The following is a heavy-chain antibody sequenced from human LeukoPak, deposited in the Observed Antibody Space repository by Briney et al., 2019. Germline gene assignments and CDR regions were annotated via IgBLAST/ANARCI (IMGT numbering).Heavy chain of an antibody. CDR1: GYTFTGYY. CDR2: INPNSGGT. D-gene: IGHD2-2*01. V-gene: IGHV1-2*02. Sequence: GASVKVSCKASGYTFTGYYMHWVRQAPGQGLEWMGLINPNSGGTNYAQKFQGRVTMTRDTSISTAYMELSRLRSDDTAVYYCARPPYCSSTSCPPYYYYYMDVWGKGTTVTVSS. J-gene: IGHJ6*03. CDR3: ARPPYCSSTSCPPYYYYYMDV.